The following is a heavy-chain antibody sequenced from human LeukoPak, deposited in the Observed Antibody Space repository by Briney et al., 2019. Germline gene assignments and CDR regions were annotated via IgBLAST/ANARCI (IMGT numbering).Heavy chain of an antibody. V-gene: IGHV4-39*01. CDR2: IYYSGST. CDR3: ARRKTSGGQWGDI. J-gene: IGHJ3*02. Sequence: PSETLSLTCTVSGGSTSSSSYYWGWTRQPPGKGLEWIGSIYYSGSTYYNPSLKSRVTISVDTSKNQFSLKLSSVTAADTAVYYCARRKTSGGQWGDIWGQGTMVTVSS. CDR1: GGSTSSSSYY. D-gene: IGHD1-26*01.